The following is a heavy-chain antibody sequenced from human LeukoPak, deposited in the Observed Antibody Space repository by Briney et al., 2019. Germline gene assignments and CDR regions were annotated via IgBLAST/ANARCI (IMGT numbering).Heavy chain of an antibody. CDR2: INHRGST. D-gene: IGHD6-6*01. CDR1: IGSFSGYY. V-gene: IGHV4-34*01. J-gene: IGHJ6*03. CDR3: ARMDKAGRPRLYYYYYMDV. Sequence: SETLSLTCALYIGSFSGYYWSWIRQPPRKGLEWIGEINHRGSTNNNPSLKSRVTLSVDTSKNHFSLKLLSVTAAATTVYYCARMDKAGRPRLYYYYYMDVWGKGTTVTVSS.